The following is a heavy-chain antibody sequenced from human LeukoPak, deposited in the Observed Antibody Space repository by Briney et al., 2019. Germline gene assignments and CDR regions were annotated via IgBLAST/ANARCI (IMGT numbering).Heavy chain of an antibody. D-gene: IGHD3-3*01. CDR1: GFTFSRHW. CDR3: ARDRAWNYFDY. J-gene: IGHJ4*02. V-gene: IGHV3-7*01. CDR2: INPGGGEK. Sequence: GGSLRLSCEVSGFTFSRHWTSWVRQAPGKGLEWVANINPGGGEKYSVDSVEGRFTISRDNSKNTLYLQMDSLRAEDTAVYYCARDRAWNYFDYWGQGTLVTVSS.